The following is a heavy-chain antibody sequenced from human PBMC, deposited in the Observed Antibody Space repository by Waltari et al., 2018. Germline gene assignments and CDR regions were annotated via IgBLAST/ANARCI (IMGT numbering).Heavy chain of an antibody. Sequence: QLQFQASGPGLVRPSETLSLTCSVPRGSITTNNYYLAWIRQSPEKGLEWLGSIHHRGSTYYSLSFRERLSLSVDASKSQFSLRLTSVTAADTGIYYCTKSGNSMTSFNYFDPWGPGTLATVSS. D-gene: IGHD1-1*01. CDR3: TKSGNSMTSFNYFDP. CDR2: IHHRGST. CDR1: RGSITTNNYY. V-gene: IGHV4-39*01. J-gene: IGHJ5*02.